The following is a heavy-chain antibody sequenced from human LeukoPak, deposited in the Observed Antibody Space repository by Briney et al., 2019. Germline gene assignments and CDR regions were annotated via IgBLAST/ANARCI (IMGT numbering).Heavy chain of an antibody. CDR1: GGTFSSYA. J-gene: IGHJ4*02. CDR2: IIPIFGTA. D-gene: IGHD3-22*01. V-gene: IGHV1-69*06. Sequence: SVKVSCKASGGTFSSYAISWLRQPPGQGLEWMGGIIPIFGTANYAQKFQGRVTITADKSTSTAYMELSSLRSEDTAVYYCAKGGAMIVGLPFDYWGQGTLVTVSS. CDR3: AKGGAMIVGLPFDY.